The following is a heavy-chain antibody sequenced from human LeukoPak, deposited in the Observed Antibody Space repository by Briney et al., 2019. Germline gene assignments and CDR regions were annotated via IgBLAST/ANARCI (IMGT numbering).Heavy chain of an antibody. CDR2: IYYSGST. V-gene: IGHV4-61*08. CDR3: ARWPPRSGWYSDFDY. Sequence: SETLSLTCAVSGGSISSGGYSWSWIRQPPGKGLEWIGYIYYSGSTNYNPSLKSRVTISVDTSKNQFSLKLSSVTAADTAVYYCARWPPRSGWYSDFDYWGQGTLVTVSS. CDR1: GGSISSGGYS. D-gene: IGHD6-19*01. J-gene: IGHJ4*02.